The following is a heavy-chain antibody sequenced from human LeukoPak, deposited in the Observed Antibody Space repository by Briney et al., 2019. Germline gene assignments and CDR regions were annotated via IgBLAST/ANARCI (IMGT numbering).Heavy chain of an antibody. V-gene: IGHV3-23*01. CDR1: GFTFSNYA. D-gene: IGHD5-18*01. CDR2: INVSGGST. Sequence: GGSLRLSCAASGFTFSNYAMSWVRQAPGKGLEWVSGINVSGGSTFYADSVRGRFTISRDNSKNTLYLQMNSLRAEDTAVYYCATRGYSYGRPEYYYYGMDVWGQGTTVTVSS. CDR3: ATRGYSYGRPEYYYYGMDV. J-gene: IGHJ6*02.